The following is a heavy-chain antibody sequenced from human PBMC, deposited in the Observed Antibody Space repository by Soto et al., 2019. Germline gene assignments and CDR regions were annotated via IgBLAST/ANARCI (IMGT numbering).Heavy chain of an antibody. CDR2: IKSKTTGGTI. V-gene: IGHV3-15*07. CDR1: GLTFSNFW. D-gene: IGHD6-13*01. J-gene: IGHJ4*02. Sequence: DVQLVESGGDLLQPGGSLRLSCAASGLTFSNFWMNWVRQAPGKGLEWVGRIKSKTTGGTIEYAAPLKGRCTISRDDSQDTVFLEMNNLQIEDTAVYYCATTGGSSWPPYWGQGTLVTVSS. CDR3: ATTGGSSWPPY.